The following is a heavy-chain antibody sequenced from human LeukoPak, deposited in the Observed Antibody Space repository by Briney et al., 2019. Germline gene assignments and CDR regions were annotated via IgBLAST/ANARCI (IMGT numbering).Heavy chain of an antibody. Sequence: GGSLRLSCAASGFTFSSDWMSWVRQAPGKGREGVASIKRDGSETYYVDSVNGRFTISRDNAKNSLYLQMNSLRAEDTAVYYCARDLPLDYGDYEGAWFDPWGQGTLVTVSS. CDR1: GFTFSSDW. V-gene: IGHV3-7*01. J-gene: IGHJ5*02. CDR3: ARDLPLDYGDYEGAWFDP. D-gene: IGHD4-17*01. CDR2: IKRDGSET.